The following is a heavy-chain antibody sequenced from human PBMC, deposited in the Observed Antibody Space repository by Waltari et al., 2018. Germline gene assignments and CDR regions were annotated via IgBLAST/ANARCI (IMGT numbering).Heavy chain of an antibody. CDR3: AEAGLYVRDYYYDYSMGV. CDR1: GFTFSRYA. D-gene: IGHD3-16*01. CDR2: ISGSGAAI. Sequence: EVQLLESGGGLVQPGGSLRLSCAASGFTFSRYAMGWVRQAPGKGLGWVSSISGSGAAIYYADSVKGRFTISRDNSKNTLYLQMISLRAEDTAVYYCAEAGLYVRDYYYDYSMGVWGQGTTVTVSS. V-gene: IGHV3-23*01. J-gene: IGHJ6*02.